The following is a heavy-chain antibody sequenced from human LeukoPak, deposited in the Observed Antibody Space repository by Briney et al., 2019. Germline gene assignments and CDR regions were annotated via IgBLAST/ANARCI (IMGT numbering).Heavy chain of an antibody. CDR2: INPSGGST. CDR3: ARAGALLRFLEWSPSPFDY. CDR1: GYTFTSYY. J-gene: IGHJ4*02. D-gene: IGHD3-3*01. Sequence: ASVKVSCKASGYTFTSYYMHWVRQAPGQGLEWMGIINPSGGSTSYAQKFQGRVTMTRDTSTSTVYMELSSLRSEDTAVYYCARAGALLRFLEWSPSPFDYWGQGTLVTVSS. V-gene: IGHV1-46*01.